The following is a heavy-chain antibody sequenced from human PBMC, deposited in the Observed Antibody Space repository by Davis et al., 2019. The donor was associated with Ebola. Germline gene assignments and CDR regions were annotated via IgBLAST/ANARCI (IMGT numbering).Heavy chain of an antibody. CDR1: GFTFNIFD. V-gene: IGHV3-30*02. CDR2: VRSHGSDD. J-gene: IGHJ4*02. Sequence: GESLKISCAASGFTFNIFDMHWVRQAPGRGLEWVAFVRSHGSDDHYADSVKGRFTISRDNSKNTLYLQMNSLRPEDTAVYYCVKGSITMTVVVYFDLWGQGTLVTVSS. CDR3: VKGSITMTVVVYFDL. D-gene: IGHD3-22*01.